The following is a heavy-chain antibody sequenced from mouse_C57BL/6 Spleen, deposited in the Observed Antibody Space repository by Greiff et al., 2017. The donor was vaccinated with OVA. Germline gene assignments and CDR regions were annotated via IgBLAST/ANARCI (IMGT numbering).Heavy chain of an antibody. CDR2: INPYNGGT. CDR3: ARRRANWDYFDY. D-gene: IGHD4-1*01. CDR1: GYTFTDYY. J-gene: IGHJ2*01. Sequence: VQLQQSGPVLVKPGASVKMSCKASGYTFTDYYMNWVKQSHGKSLEWIGVINPYNGGTSYNQKFKGKATLTVDKSSSTAYMELNSLTSEDSAVYYCARRRANWDYFDYWGQGTTLTVSS. V-gene: IGHV1-19*01.